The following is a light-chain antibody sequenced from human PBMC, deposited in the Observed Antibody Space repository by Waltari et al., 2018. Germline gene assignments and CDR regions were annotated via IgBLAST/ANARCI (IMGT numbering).Light chain of an antibody. CDR3: QQYGRSWNT. J-gene: IGKJ2*01. CDR1: QSVSSNY. CDR2: GSS. Sequence: EIVLTQSPGTLSLSPGERATLSCRASQSVSSNYLAWYQQRPGQAPRLLIHGSSSRAPGIPDRFSGSGSGTDFTLTISRLEPEDFAVYYCQQYGRSWNTFGQGTKLEIK. V-gene: IGKV3-20*01.